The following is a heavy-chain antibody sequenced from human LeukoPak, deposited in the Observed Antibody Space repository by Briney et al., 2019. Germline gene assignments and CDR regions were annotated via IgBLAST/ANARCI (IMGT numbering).Heavy chain of an antibody. J-gene: IGHJ4*02. Sequence: GSLRLSCAASGFTFSSYEMNWVRQPPGKGLEWIGSIYYSGSTYYNPSLKSRVTISVDTSKNQFSLKLSSVTAADTAVYYCARDPLVVRGVFGYFDYWGQGTLVTVSS. D-gene: IGHD3-10*01. CDR2: IYYSGST. CDR1: GFTFSSYE. CDR3: ARDPLVVRGVFGYFDY. V-gene: IGHV4-39*07.